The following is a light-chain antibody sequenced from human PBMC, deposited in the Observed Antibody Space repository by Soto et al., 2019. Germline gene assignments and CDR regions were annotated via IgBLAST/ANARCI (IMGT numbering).Light chain of an antibody. CDR1: QSISNF. Sequence: DIQMTQSPSSLSASVGDRVTITCRASQSISNFLNWYQQKPGKAPKLLIYTASGLQSGVPSRFSGSGSGTESTLTIINLQPEDFATYCCQQSYRTPRYTFGQGTRLEIK. CDR2: TAS. V-gene: IGKV1-39*01. J-gene: IGKJ2*01. CDR3: QQSYRTPRYT.